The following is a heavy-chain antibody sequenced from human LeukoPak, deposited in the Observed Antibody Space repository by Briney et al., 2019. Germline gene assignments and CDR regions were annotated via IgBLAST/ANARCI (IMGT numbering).Heavy chain of an antibody. CDR2: VSGDNGQT. CDR3: ARVYLYTTGWSAAYYYFMDV. CDR1: TSISSDFG. J-gene: IGHJ6*03. D-gene: IGHD3-16*02. V-gene: IGHV1-18*01. Sequence: PGASLQFSCKASTSISSDFGISWVRLAPGGGLEWMGWVSGDNGQTNYGHKFYGRETMTMETSTNTASMELRGLRSDDTAIYYRARVYLYTTGWSAAYYYFMDVWGKGTTVIVSS.